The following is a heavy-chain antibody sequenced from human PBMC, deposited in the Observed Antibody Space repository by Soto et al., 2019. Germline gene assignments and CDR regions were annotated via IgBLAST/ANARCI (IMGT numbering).Heavy chain of an antibody. CDR2: INYVGRTS. CDR1: GDSMSGFY. CDR3: ARFRRNYFDY. V-gene: IGHV4-59*01. Sequence: SETLSLTCTVSGDSMSGFYWSWIRQTPGKGLEWIGYINYVGRTSYYSPSLQSRVTISLDSSKNQFSLILSSVTAADTAVYFCARFRRNYFDYWGQGTQVTVSS. J-gene: IGHJ4*02. D-gene: IGHD3-10*01.